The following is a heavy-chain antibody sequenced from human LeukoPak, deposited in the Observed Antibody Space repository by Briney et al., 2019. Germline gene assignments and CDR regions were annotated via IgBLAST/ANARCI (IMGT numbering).Heavy chain of an antibody. J-gene: IGHJ6*03. CDR3: ARDCIAVAGYYYYYMDV. CDR1: GYTLTELS. CDR2: INPNSGGT. V-gene: IGHV1-2*02. Sequence: ASVTVSCKVSGYTLTELSMHWVRQAPGQGLEWMGWINPNSGGTNYAQKFQGRVTMTRDTSISTAYMELSRLRSDDTAVYYCARDCIAVAGYYYYYMDVWGKGTTVTVSS. D-gene: IGHD6-19*01.